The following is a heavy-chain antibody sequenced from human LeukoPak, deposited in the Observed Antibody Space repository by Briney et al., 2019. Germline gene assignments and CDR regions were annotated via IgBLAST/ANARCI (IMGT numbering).Heavy chain of an antibody. V-gene: IGHV3-23*01. Sequence: PGGSLRLSCAASGFTFSSYAMSWVRQAPGKGLEWVSAISGSGGSTYYADSVKGRFTISRDSSKNTLYLQMNSLRAEDTAVYYCAKDETKTYSPFDHWGQGTLVTVSS. D-gene: IGHD5-18*01. CDR3: AKDETKTYSPFDH. J-gene: IGHJ4*02. CDR1: GFTFSSYA. CDR2: ISGSGGST.